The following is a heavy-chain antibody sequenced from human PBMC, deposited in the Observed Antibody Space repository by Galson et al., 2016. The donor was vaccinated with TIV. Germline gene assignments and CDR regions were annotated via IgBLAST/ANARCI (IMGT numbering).Heavy chain of an antibody. V-gene: IGHV3-23*01. D-gene: IGHD3/OR15-3a*01. J-gene: IGHJ6*02. CDR1: GFTFSTYA. CDR2: ISSNGGST. Sequence: SLRLSCAASGFTFSTYALSWVRQAPGKGLEWVSTISSNGGSTYYADSVKGRFTISRDNSKSTLYLQMNSLKPEDTAGYYCARIMSLVRGMDVWGQGTTVTVSS. CDR3: ARIMSLVRGMDV.